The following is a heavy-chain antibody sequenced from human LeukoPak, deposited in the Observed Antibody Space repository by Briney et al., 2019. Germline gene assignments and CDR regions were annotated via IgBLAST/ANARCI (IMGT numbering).Heavy chain of an antibody. CDR2: IWYDGSNK. D-gene: IGHD1-26*01. CDR3: AGDRATSYFDY. V-gene: IGHV3-33*08. Sequence: PGGPLRLSCAASGFTFSSYGMQWVRQAPGKGLEWVAFIWYDGSNKYYTDSVKGRFTISRDNSKNTLYLQMNSLRAEDTAVYYCAGDRATSYFDYWGQGALVTISS. J-gene: IGHJ4*02. CDR1: GFTFSSYG.